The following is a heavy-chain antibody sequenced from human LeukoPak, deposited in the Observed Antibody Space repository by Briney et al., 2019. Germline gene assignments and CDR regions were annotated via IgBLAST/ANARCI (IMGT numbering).Heavy chain of an antibody. D-gene: IGHD1-26*01. J-gene: IGHJ4*02. CDR1: GYTFTGYY. V-gene: IGHV1-46*01. CDR3: ARDSDSGSYYG. CDR2: INPSGGST. Sequence: ASVKASCKASGYTFTGYYMHPWRQAPGQGLEWMGIINPSGGSTSYAQKFQGRVTMTRDMSTSKVYMELSSLRSEDTAVYYCARDSDSGSYYGWGQGTLVTVSS.